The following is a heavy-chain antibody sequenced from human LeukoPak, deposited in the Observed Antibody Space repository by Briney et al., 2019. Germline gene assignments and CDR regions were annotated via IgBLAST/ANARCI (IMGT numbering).Heavy chain of an antibody. Sequence: SETLPLTCTVSGGSISSSSYYWGWIRQPPGKGLEWIGSIYYSGSTYYNPSLKSRVTISVDTSKNQFSLKLSSVTAADTAVYYCARAVGAKLFDYWGQGTLVTVSS. D-gene: IGHD1-26*01. CDR3: ARAVGAKLFDY. CDR2: IYYSGST. J-gene: IGHJ4*02. V-gene: IGHV4-39*07. CDR1: GGSISSSSYY.